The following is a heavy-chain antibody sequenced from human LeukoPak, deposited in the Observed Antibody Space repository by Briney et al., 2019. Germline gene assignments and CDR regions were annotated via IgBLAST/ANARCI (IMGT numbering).Heavy chain of an antibody. Sequence: AGGSLRPSCAASGFTFSSYEMNWVRQAPGKGLEWVSYISGSGSTIYYADSVKGRFTISRDNSKNTLFLEMNSLRVEDTAVYYCAKGRGFRVWDPWDNWGQGTLITVSS. CDR1: GFTFSSYE. V-gene: IGHV3-48*03. CDR2: ISGSGSTI. J-gene: IGHJ4*02. D-gene: IGHD3-16*01. CDR3: AKGRGFRVWDPWDN.